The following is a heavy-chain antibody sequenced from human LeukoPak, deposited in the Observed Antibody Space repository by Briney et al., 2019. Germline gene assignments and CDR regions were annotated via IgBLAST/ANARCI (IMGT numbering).Heavy chain of an antibody. CDR2: IYYSGST. J-gene: IGHJ4*02. D-gene: IGHD2-21*02. CDR1: GGSVSSGSYY. CDR3: ARRRSGDYYLDY. V-gene: IGHV4-39*01. Sequence: SETLSLTCTVSGGSVSSGSYYWGWIRQPPGKGLEWIGSIYYSGSTYYNPPLKSRVTISVDTSENQFSLKLRSVTAADSAVYYCARRRSGDYYLDYWGQGTLVTVSS.